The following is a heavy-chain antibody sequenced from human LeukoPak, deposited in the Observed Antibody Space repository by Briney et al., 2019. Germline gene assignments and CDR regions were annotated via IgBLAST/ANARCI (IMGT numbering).Heavy chain of an antibody. Sequence: GGSLRLSCAASGFTFSSYGMHWVRQAPGKGLEWVAVISYDGSNKYYADSVKGRFTISRDNSKNTLYLQMNSLRAEDTAVYYCAKLPVRYYDILTGYYKGDYFDYWGQGTLVTVSS. CDR2: ISYDGSNK. V-gene: IGHV3-30*18. CDR1: GFTFSSYG. D-gene: IGHD3-9*01. CDR3: AKLPVRYYDILTGYYKGDYFDY. J-gene: IGHJ4*02.